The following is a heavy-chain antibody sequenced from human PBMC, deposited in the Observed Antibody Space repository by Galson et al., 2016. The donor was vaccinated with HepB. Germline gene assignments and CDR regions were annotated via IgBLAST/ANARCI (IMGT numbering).Heavy chain of an antibody. D-gene: IGHD6-6*01. CDR3: ARTPYSSASRAKSYYFDY. CDR1: GFTFSSYA. Sequence: SLRLSCAASGFTFSSYAMHWVRQAPGKGLEWMAIISFDGSDKYYADSVKGRFTISRDNSKNTLYLQMSSLRADDTAVYCCARTPYSSASRAKSYYFDYWGQGTLVTVSS. CDR2: ISFDGSDK. V-gene: IGHV3-30*04. J-gene: IGHJ4*02.